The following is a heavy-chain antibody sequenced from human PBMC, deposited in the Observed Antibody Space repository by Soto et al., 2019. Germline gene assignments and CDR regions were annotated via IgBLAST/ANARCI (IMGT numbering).Heavy chain of an antibody. CDR3: ARDYPYFTLTTAGGMDV. D-gene: IGHD4-17*01. Sequence: PSETLSLTCAVSGGSITNYYWSWIRQPPGKGLEWLGYIYSSGDTNYNPSLKSRVTISVDRSENQFSLRLTSVTAADTAVYYCARDYPYFTLTTAGGMDVWAKGPRSPSP. J-gene: IGHJ6*02. CDR1: GGSITNYY. CDR2: IYSSGDT. V-gene: IGHV4-59*01.